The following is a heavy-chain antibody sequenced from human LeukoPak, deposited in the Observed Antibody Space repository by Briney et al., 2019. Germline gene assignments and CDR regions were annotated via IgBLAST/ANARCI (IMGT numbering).Heavy chain of an antibody. J-gene: IGHJ3*02. CDR2: IYHNGST. V-gene: IGHV4-38-2*01. D-gene: IGHD3-22*01. Sequence: SETLSLTCAVAGYSISSGYYWGWIRQPPVKELEWIGSIYHNGSTYYNPSLNSRLIISVDTSNNQFSPKLRSVTAADTAVYYCARVKYYYDSSDQAAFDIWGQGTMVTVSS. CDR3: ARVKYYYDSSDQAAFDI. CDR1: GYSISSGYY.